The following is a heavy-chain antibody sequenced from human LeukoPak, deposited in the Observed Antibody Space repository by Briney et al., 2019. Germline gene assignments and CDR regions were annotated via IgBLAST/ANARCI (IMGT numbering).Heavy chain of an antibody. D-gene: IGHD3-10*01. V-gene: IGHV4-4*07. CDR1: GGSISSYY. Sequence: SETLSLTCTVSGGSISSYYWSWIRQPAGKGLEWIGRIYTSGSTYYNPSLKSRVTISVDTSKNQFSLKLSSVTAADMAVYYCARQGPYYYGSGSYYYYYMDVWGKGTTVTISS. CDR2: IYTSGST. J-gene: IGHJ6*03. CDR3: ARQGPYYYGSGSYYYYYMDV.